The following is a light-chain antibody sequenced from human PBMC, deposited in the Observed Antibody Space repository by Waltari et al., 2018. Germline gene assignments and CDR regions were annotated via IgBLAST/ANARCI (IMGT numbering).Light chain of an antibody. J-gene: IGLJ2*01. Sequence: YDLTQPSSVSVSPGQTATITCSGDVLAEKYVRWFQQKPGQAPTLILYKDTERPSGIPERFSGSTSGSTVTWTIRGALPEDEADYHCHAAADNNWFFGGGTKLTVL. CDR1: VLAEKY. CDR2: KDT. V-gene: IGLV3-27*01. CDR3: HAAADNNWF.